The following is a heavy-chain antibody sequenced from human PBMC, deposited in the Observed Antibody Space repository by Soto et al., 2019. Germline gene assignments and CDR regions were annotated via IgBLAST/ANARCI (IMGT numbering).Heavy chain of an antibody. J-gene: IGHJ5*02. CDR3: ARDLSGDWSDNWFDP. CDR1: GCTFTGYY. Sequence: GASVKVSCKASGCTFTGYYMHWVRQAPGQGLEWMGWINPNSSGTNYAQKFQGRVTMTRDTSISTAYMELSRLRSDDTAVYYCARDLSGDWSDNWFDPWGQGTLVTVSS. CDR2: INPNSSGT. D-gene: IGHD3-10*01. V-gene: IGHV1-2*02.